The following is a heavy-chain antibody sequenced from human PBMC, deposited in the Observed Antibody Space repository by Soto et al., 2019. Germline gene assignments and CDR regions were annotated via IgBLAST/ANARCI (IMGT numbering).Heavy chain of an antibody. J-gene: IGHJ4*02. CDR2: VYSNGRT. Sequence: PSETLSLTCTVSGGSISSTSYYWGWIRQPPGKGLEWIANVYSNGRTYYNPSLKSRVSISVDKSKNQFSLKLSSVTAADTAVYYCARGISGGRHFDYWGQGNLVTVSS. CDR3: ARGISGGRHFDY. D-gene: IGHD2-15*01. V-gene: IGHV4-39*07. CDR1: GGSISSTSYY.